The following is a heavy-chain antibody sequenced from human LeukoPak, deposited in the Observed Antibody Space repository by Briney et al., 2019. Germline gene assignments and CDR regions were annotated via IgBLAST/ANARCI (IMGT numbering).Heavy chain of an antibody. Sequence: PSETLSLTYTVSGYSISSGHYWGWIRQPPGKGLEWIGSIYHSGNTYYNPSLKSRVTISLDTPKNQFSLKLSSVTAADTAVYYCARNAGANSFAYWGQGTLVTVSS. J-gene: IGHJ4*02. V-gene: IGHV4-38-2*02. CDR3: ARNAGANSFAY. D-gene: IGHD1-26*01. CDR1: GYSISSGHY. CDR2: IYHSGNT.